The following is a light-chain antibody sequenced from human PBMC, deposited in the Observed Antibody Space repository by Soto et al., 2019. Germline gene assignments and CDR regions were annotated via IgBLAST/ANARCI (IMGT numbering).Light chain of an antibody. CDR2: AAS. V-gene: IGKV1-39*01. CDR1: QGIRDE. CDR3: QQSYSTHLT. Sequence: IQMTQSPPTLSASVGDRVTITFRASQGIRDELGWYQQKAGKAPNLLISAASRLQSGVPSRFSGRGSGTDFTLTISSLQPEDFATYYCQQSYSTHLTFGQGTRLEIK. J-gene: IGKJ5*01.